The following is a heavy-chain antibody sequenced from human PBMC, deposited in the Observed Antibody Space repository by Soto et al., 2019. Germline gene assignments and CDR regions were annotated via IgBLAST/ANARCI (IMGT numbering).Heavy chain of an antibody. V-gene: IGHV4-39*02. CDR2: IYYSGST. CDR1: GGSISSSSYY. J-gene: IGHJ6*02. Sequence: SETLSLTCTVSGGSISSSSYYWGWIRQPPGKGLEWIGSIYYSGSTYYNPSLKSRVTISVDTSKNQFSLKLSSVTAADTAVYYCARDRYYYGSGRQLYYYYGMDVWGQGTTVTVSS. D-gene: IGHD3-10*01. CDR3: ARDRYYYGSGRQLYYYYGMDV.